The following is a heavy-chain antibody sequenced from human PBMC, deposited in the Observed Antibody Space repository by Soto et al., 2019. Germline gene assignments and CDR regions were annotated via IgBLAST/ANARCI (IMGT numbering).Heavy chain of an antibody. V-gene: IGHV1-2*02. Sequence: ASVKVSCQASGYTFTGYYMPWVRQGPGQGLEWMGWINPNSGGTNYAQKFQGRVTMTRDTSISTAYMELSRLRSEDTAVYYCARGRVVIIDEQEFDYWGQVTLCNVPS. CDR2: INPNSGGT. J-gene: IGHJ4*02. CDR3: ARGRVVIIDEQEFDY. D-gene: IGHD3-10*01. CDR1: GYTFTGYY.